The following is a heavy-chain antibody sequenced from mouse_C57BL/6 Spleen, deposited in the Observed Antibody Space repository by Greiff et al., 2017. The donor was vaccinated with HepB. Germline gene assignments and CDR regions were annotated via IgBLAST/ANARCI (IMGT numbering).Heavy chain of an antibody. CDR1: GFTFSNYW. D-gene: IGHD4-1*01. CDR2: IRLKSDNYAT. V-gene: IGHV6-3*01. Sequence: EVKLQESGGGLVQPGGSMKLSCVASGFTFSNYWMNWVRQSPEKGLEWVAQIRLKSDNYATHYAESVKGRFTISRDDSKSSVYLQMNNLRAEDTGIYYCTVDWARFAYWGQGTLVTVSA. J-gene: IGHJ3*01. CDR3: TVDWARFAY.